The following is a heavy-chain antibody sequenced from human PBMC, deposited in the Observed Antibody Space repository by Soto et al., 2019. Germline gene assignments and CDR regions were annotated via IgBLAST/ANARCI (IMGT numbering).Heavy chain of an antibody. J-gene: IGHJ2*01. CDR2: IYHSGST. D-gene: IGHD4-17*01. CDR1: GGSISSAGYS. V-gene: IGHV4-30-2*01. CDR3: ARASVYGGNSQSYFDL. Sequence: NPSETLSLTCAVSGGSISSAGYSWSWVRQPPGKGLEWIAFIYHSGSTYYNPSLKSRVTISADRSQNQFSLKLRSVTAADTAVFYCARASVYGGNSQSYFDLWGRGTLVTVSS.